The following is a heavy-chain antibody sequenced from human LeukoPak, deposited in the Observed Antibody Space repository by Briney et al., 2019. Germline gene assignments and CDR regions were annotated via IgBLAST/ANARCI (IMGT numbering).Heavy chain of an antibody. CDR2: INDGGGTT. D-gene: IGHD3-10*01. V-gene: IGHV3-23*01. Sequence: GGSLRLSCVASGFTFSSYAMSWVRQAPGKGLEWVSAINDGGGTTYYADSVRGRFTISRDNSRNTLYLQMNSLRAEDTAVYYCARGGYYGSVDYWGQGTLVTVSS. CDR3: ARGGYYGSVDY. J-gene: IGHJ4*02. CDR1: GFTFSSYA.